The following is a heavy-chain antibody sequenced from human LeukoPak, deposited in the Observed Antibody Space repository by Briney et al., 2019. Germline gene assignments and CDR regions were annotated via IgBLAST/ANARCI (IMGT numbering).Heavy chain of an antibody. D-gene: IGHD2-8*02. J-gene: IGHJ6*02. CDR1: GFTFSDFG. Sequence: PGGSLRLSRAASGFTFSDFGMNWVRQAPGKGLEWVAFIKGDETEKHYVDSLKGRFTISRDNAKNSLYLQMNSLRAEDTAVYYCARDLSSGDVWGQGTTVTVSS. V-gene: IGHV3-7*01. CDR3: ARDLSSGDV. CDR2: IKGDETEK.